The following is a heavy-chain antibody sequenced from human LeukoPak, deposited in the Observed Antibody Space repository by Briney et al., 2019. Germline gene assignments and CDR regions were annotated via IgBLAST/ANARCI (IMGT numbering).Heavy chain of an antibody. J-gene: IGHJ4*02. CDR3: ARDRNALGLDY. CDR1: GFTFSSYA. Sequence: PGGSLRLSCAASGFTFSSYAMSWVRQAPGKGLEWVSTISSSGGSTYYADSVKGRFTISRDNSKNTLYLQMNSLRAEDTAVYYCARDRNALGLDYWGQGTLVTVSS. D-gene: IGHD7-27*01. V-gene: IGHV3-23*01. CDR2: ISSSGGST.